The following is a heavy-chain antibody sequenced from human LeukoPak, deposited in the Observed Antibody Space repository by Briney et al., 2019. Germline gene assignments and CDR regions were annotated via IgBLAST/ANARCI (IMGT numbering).Heavy chain of an antibody. CDR3: ARGRLGGFDS. V-gene: IGHV1-8*01. CDR2: MNPDTGDT. J-gene: IGHJ4*02. CDR1: GYSFTDYN. Sequence: ASVKVSYKASGYSFTDYNINWVRQAGGQGLECMGEMNPDTGDTLYGQKFRGRVTLTRNISMMTAYMEIHNLRSEDTAVYYCARGRLGGFDSWGQGTLVTVSS.